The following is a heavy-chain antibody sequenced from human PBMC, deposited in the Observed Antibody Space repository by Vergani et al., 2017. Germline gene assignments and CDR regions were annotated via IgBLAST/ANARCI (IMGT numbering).Heavy chain of an antibody. V-gene: IGHV3-49*04. J-gene: IGHJ4*02. D-gene: IGHD5-18*01. CDR2: IRNKAYGGTT. CDR3: SRGRGYSFGYSDY. Sequence: VQLQESGGGLVPPGRSLRLSCAASGLSFGDYAMTWVRQAPGKGLEWVAFIRNKAYGGTTEYAASVKGRFTISRDDSKRLAYLQLSGLKTEDTAVYFCSRGRGYSFGYSDYWGQGTLVTVSS. CDR1: GLSFGDYA.